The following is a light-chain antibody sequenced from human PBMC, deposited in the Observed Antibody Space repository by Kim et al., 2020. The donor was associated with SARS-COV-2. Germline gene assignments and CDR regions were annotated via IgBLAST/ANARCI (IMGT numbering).Light chain of an antibody. CDR1: RSDVGSYNL. V-gene: IGLV2-23*02. Sequence: HSINISCTETRSDVGSYNLVSWYQQQPGKAPKLMMYEVSKRPSGVSNRFSGSKSGNTASLTISELQAEDEADYYCCSYAGSSTSVVFGGGTQLTVL. CDR3: CSYAGSSTSVV. J-gene: IGLJ2*01. CDR2: EVS.